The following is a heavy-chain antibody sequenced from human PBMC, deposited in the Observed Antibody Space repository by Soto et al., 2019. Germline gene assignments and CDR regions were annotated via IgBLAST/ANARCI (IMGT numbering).Heavy chain of an antibody. V-gene: IGHV4-59*08. CDR3: ARPNYDIHDAFDI. CDR1: GGSISSYY. D-gene: IGHD3-9*01. J-gene: IGHJ3*02. Sequence: QVQLQESGPGLVKPSETLSLTCTVSGGSISSYYWSWIRQPPGKGLEWIGYIYYSGSTNYNPSLESRGTISRHTSEHQFSLKLSSVTAADPAVYDCARPNYDIHDAFDIWGQGTMVTVSS. CDR2: IYYSGST.